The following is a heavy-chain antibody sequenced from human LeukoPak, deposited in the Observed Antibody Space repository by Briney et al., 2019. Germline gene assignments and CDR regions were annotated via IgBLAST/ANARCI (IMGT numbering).Heavy chain of an antibody. J-gene: IGHJ4*02. CDR1: GYNFISYG. CDR3: ARGRYSSSPPDY. D-gene: IGHD6-13*01. Sequence: ASVKVSCTASGYNFISYGVSWVRQAPGQGLEWMGWISAYNGNTNFAQKVQGRVTMTTDTSTNTAYMELRSLRSDDTAVYYCARGRYSSSPPDYWGQGTLVTVSS. CDR2: ISAYNGNT. V-gene: IGHV1-18*01.